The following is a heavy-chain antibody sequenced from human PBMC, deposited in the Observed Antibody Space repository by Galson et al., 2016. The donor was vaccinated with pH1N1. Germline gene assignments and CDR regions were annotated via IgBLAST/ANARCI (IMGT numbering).Heavy chain of an antibody. CDR2: IFYTGST. J-gene: IGHJ5*02. D-gene: IGHD4/OR15-4a*01. Sequence: ETLSLTCVVSGGSIGSHYWTWVRQPPGRGLEWIGYIFYTGSTNYNPSLKSRVTISLDTSNNQFSLQLNSVTAADTAVYYCARVDYGRFDPWGQGTLVTVSS. CDR3: ARVDYGRFDP. CDR1: GGSIGSHY. V-gene: IGHV4-59*11.